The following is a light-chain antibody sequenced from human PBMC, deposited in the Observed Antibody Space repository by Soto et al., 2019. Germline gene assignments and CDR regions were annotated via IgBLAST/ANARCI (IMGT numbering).Light chain of an antibody. V-gene: IGKV3-20*01. Sequence: EIVLTQSPGTLSLSPGERATLSCRASQSFSSSFLAWYQQKPGQAPRLLIYGASSRATGIPDRFSGSGSGTDFTLTISRLEPEDFAVYYCQQYGSSPYTFGEGTKVEIK. CDR2: GAS. CDR1: QSFSSSF. CDR3: QQYGSSPYT. J-gene: IGKJ2*01.